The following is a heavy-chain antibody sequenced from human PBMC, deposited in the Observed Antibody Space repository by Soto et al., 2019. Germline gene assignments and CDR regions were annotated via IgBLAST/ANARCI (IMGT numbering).Heavy chain of an antibody. CDR2: ISGSGGST. Sequence: EVQLLESGGGLVQPGGSLRLSCAASGFTFSSYAMSWVRQAPGKGLKWVSAISGSGGSTYYADSVKGRFTISRDNSKNTLYLQMNSLSAEDTAVYYCAKGIFPWFGESKSGYDYWGQGTLVTVSS. D-gene: IGHD3-10*01. V-gene: IGHV3-23*01. CDR1: GFTFSSYA. J-gene: IGHJ4*02. CDR3: AKGIFPWFGESKSGYDY.